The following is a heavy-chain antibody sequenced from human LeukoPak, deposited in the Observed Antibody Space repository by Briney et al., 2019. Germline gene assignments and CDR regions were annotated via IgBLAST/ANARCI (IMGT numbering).Heavy chain of an antibody. D-gene: IGHD3-9*01. J-gene: IGHJ4*02. CDR2: IYTSGST. V-gene: IGHV4-61*02. CDR1: GGSISSGSYY. CDR3: AREGGGYFDWLLSEKYYFDY. Sequence: TLSLTCTVSGGSISSGSYYWSWIRQPAGKGLEWIGRIYTSGSTNYNPSLKSRVTISVDTSKNQFSLKLSSVTAADTAVYYCAREGGGYFDWLLSEKYYFDYWGQGTLVTVSS.